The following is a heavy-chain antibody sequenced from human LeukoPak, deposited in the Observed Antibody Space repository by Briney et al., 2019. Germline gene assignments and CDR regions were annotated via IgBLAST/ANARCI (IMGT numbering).Heavy chain of an antibody. CDR2: ISNTGTT. D-gene: IGHD2-21*02. V-gene: IGHV4-31*11. CDR3: ARDILVTSSPDAFDI. CDR1: GDSVTSGGYS. Sequence: SETLSLTCAVSGDSVTSGGYSWTWIRQHPGKALEWIGHISNTGTTPYNPSLKSRVSISVDTSTNQFSLRLGSVSAADTAVYYCARDILVTSSPDAFDIWGPGTMVTVSS. J-gene: IGHJ3*02.